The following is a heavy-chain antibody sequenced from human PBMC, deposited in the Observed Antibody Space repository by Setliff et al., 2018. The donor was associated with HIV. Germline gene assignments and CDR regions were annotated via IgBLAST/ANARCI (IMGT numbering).Heavy chain of an antibody. CDR3: ARQVGSQYSYWAYYFDS. J-gene: IGHJ4*02. CDR1: GYSISSGYF. Sequence: SETLSLTCAVSGYSISSGYFCGWIRQPPGKGLEWIGSLYHSGTNFYNPSLKSRVTISLDTSTNRFSLKLNSVTAADTAIYYCARQVGSQYSYWAYYFDSWGQGARVTGSA. D-gene: IGHD5-18*01. CDR2: LYHSGTN. V-gene: IGHV4-38-2*01.